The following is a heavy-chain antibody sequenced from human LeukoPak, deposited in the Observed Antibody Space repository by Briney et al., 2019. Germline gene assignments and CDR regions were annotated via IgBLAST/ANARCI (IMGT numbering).Heavy chain of an antibody. V-gene: IGHV4-34*01. D-gene: IGHD3-9*01. Sequence: GSLRLSCAASGFTFSSYSMNWVRQPPGKGLEWIGEINHSGSTNYNPSLKSRVTISVDTSKNQFSLKLSSVTAADTAVYYCARSSLVRWPTDYFDYWGQGTLVTVSS. CDR3: ARSSLVRWPTDYFDY. J-gene: IGHJ4*02. CDR2: INHSGST. CDR1: GFTFSSYS.